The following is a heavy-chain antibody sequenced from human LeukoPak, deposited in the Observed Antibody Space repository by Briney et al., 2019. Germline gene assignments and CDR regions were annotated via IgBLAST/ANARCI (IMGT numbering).Heavy chain of an antibody. Sequence: PSETLSLTCTVSGGSISRYYWSWIRQPPGKGLEWIGYIYYSGSTNYNPSLKSRVTISVDTSKNQFSLKLSSVTAADTAVYYCARLGWQQLSPGYYYGMDVWGQGTTVTVSS. CDR3: ARLGWQQLSPGYYYGMDV. J-gene: IGHJ6*02. V-gene: IGHV4-59*08. CDR2: IYYSGST. D-gene: IGHD6-13*01. CDR1: GGSISRYY.